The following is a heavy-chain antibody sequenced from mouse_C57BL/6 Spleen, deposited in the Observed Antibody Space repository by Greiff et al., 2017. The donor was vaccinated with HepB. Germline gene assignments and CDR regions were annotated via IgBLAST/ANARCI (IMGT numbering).Heavy chain of an antibody. J-gene: IGHJ3*01. CDR3: ARGAYYSPAWFAD. CDR2: INPSNGGT. Sequence: VQLQQSGTELVKPGASVKLSCKASGYTFTSYWMHWVKQRPGQGLEWIGNINPSNGGTNYNEKFKSKATLTADKSSSPAYMQLSSLTSEDSAVYYCARGAYYSPAWFADWGQGTLVTVSA. CDR1: GYTFTSYW. V-gene: IGHV1-53*01. D-gene: IGHD2-12*01.